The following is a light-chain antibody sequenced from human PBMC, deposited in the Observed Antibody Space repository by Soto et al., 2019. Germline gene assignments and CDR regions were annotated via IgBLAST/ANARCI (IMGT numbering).Light chain of an antibody. CDR1: QSVSSSY. V-gene: IGKV3-20*01. J-gene: IGKJ2*01. CDR2: GAS. CDR3: QQYGSSPYT. Sequence: EIVLTQSPGTLSLSPGERVTLSCRASQSVSSSYLAWYQQKPGQAPRLLIYGASSRATGIPDRFGGSVSGTDFTLTISRLEPEDFAVYYCQQYGSSPYTFGQGTKLEI.